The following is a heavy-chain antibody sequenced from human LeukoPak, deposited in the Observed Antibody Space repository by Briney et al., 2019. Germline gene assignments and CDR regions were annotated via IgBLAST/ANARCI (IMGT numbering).Heavy chain of an antibody. Sequence: KTSETLSLTCTVSGYSISSGYYWGWIRQPPGKGLEWIGIIYHSGSTYYNPSLKSRVTISVETSKNQFSLKLCSVTAADTGVYYCARGNNIVGATAPAYFDYWGQGTLVTVP. J-gene: IGHJ4*02. CDR1: GYSISSGYY. D-gene: IGHD1-26*01. CDR3: ARGNNIVGATAPAYFDY. V-gene: IGHV4-38-2*02. CDR2: IYHSGST.